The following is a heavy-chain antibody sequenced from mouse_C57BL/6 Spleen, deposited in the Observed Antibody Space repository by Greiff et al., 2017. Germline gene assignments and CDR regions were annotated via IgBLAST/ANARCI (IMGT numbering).Heavy chain of an antibody. J-gene: IGHJ2*01. V-gene: IGHV1-55*01. CDR3: ARSDGSSSYYFDY. CDR2: IYPGSGST. D-gene: IGHD1-1*01. Sequence: QVQLQQPGAELVKPGASVKMSCKASGYTFTSYWITWVKQRPGQGLEWIGDIYPGSGSTNYNEKFKSKAPLTVDTSSSTAYMQLSSLTSEDSAVYYCARSDGSSSYYFDYWGQGTTLTVSS. CDR1: GYTFTSYW.